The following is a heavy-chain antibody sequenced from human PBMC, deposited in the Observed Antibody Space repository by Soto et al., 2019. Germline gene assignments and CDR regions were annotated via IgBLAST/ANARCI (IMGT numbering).Heavy chain of an antibody. V-gene: IGHV4-59*01. Sequence: QVQLQESGPGLVKPSETLSLTCTVSGGSISSYYWSWIRQPPGKGLEWIGYIYHTGSTSYNPSLKSRVTISVDTSKNQFSLKLRSVTAADTAMYYCEREAPHFDYWGQGTLVSVSS. J-gene: IGHJ4*02. CDR3: EREAPHFDY. CDR1: GGSISSYY. CDR2: IYHTGST.